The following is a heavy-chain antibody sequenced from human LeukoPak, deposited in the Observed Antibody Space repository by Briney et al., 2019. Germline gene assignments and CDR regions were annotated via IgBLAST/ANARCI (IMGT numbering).Heavy chain of an antibody. Sequence: GGSLRLSCAASGFTFSSYWMSWVRQAPGKGLEWVANIKQGGSEKYYVDSVKGRFTISRDNAKNSLYLQMNSLRAEDTAVYYCTRGLTPLDVTFPFDYWGQGTLVTVSS. D-gene: IGHD3-16*01. CDR2: IKQGGSEK. CDR3: TRGLTPLDVTFPFDY. CDR1: GFTFSSYW. J-gene: IGHJ4*02. V-gene: IGHV3-7*01.